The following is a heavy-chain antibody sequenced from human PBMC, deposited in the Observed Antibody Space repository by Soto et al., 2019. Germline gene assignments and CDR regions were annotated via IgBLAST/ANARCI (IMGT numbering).Heavy chain of an antibody. CDR1: GFTFSSYG. CDR3: ARDQSSGWYPQFDY. D-gene: IGHD6-19*01. V-gene: IGHV3-33*01. Sequence: GGSLRLSCAASGFTFSSYGMHWVRQAPGKGLEWVAVIWYDGSNKYYADSVKGRFTISRDNSKNTLYLQMNSLRAEDMAVYYCARDQSSGWYPQFDYWGQGTLVTVSS. CDR2: IWYDGSNK. J-gene: IGHJ4*02.